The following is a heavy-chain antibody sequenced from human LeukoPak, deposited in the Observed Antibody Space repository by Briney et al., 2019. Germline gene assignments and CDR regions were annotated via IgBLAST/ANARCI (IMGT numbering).Heavy chain of an antibody. CDR3: ASSVTIFGFDYYFDY. V-gene: IGHV4-39*07. J-gene: IGHJ4*02. D-gene: IGHD3-3*01. CDR2: IYYSGST. Sequence: PSETLSLTCTVSGGSISSSSYYWGWIRQPPGKGLEWIGSIYYSGSTYYNPSLKSRVTISVDTSKNQVSLKLSSVTAADTAVYYCASSVTIFGFDYYFDYWGQGTLVTVSS. CDR1: GGSISSSSYY.